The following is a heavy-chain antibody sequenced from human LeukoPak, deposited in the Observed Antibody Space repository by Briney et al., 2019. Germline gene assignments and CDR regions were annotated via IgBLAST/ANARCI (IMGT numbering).Heavy chain of an antibody. V-gene: IGHV3-30*02. CDR1: RFIFSTYG. D-gene: IGHD3-3*01. Sequence: GGSLRLSCAASRFIFSTYGMHWVRQAPGKGLEWVAFIRPDGSNEYYAASVRGRFAISRDNSQNTLHLQMNSLRLEDTAVYYCARAGDFWSGCYHDFDYWGQGTLVTVSS. J-gene: IGHJ4*02. CDR2: IRPDGSNE. CDR3: ARAGDFWSGCYHDFDY.